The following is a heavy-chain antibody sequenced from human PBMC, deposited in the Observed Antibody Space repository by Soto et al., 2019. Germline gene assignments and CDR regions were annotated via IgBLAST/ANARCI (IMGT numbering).Heavy chain of an antibody. D-gene: IGHD4-17*01. CDR3: AMDYGDRPEYFKH. J-gene: IGHJ1*01. CDR2: ISPLKGRT. Sequence: QVQLVQSGHDLKRPGASMKVSCKASGYTFTSYGTSWVRQAPGQGLEWMAWISPLKGRTQYSQKAQGRVTLSTDTSSNTAYMEMTTLRVDDTAVYYCAMDYGDRPEYFKHWGQGTLVTVS. CDR1: GYTFTSYG. V-gene: IGHV1-18*04.